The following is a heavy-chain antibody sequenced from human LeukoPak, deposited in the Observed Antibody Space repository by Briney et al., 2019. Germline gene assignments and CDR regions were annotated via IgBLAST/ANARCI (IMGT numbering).Heavy chain of an antibody. CDR2: ISASGGNT. CDR3: AKDRDLWGSYRHLFDH. J-gene: IGHJ4*02. Sequence: PGGSLRLSCAASGFTFSSYAMSWVRQAPGKGLEWVSAISASGGNTYYADSVQGRFTFSRDNSKNTLYLQMNSLRADDTAVYYCAKDRDLWGSYRHLFDHWGQGILVAVSS. CDR1: GFTFSSYA. D-gene: IGHD3-16*02. V-gene: IGHV3-23*01.